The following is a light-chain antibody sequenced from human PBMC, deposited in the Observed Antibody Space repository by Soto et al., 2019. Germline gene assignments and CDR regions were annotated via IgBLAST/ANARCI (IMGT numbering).Light chain of an antibody. CDR3: SSYTSNSTRV. J-gene: IGLJ3*02. CDR1: SSDVGGYNY. V-gene: IGLV2-14*01. CDR2: EVS. Sequence: QSALTQPASVSGSPGQSITISCTGTSSDVGGYNYVSWYQQHPGKAPKLMIFEVSNRPSGVSNRFSGSKSDNTASLTISGLQAEDEADYYCSSYTSNSTRVFGGGTKLTV.